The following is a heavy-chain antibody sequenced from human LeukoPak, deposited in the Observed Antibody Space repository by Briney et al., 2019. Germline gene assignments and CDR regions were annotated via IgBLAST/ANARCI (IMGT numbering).Heavy chain of an antibody. V-gene: IGHV4-59*08. Sequence: SETLSLTCTVSGGSISSYYWSWIRQPPGKGLEWIGYIYHSGRTNYSPSLKSRVTISVDTSKNQFSLKLSSVTAADTAVYYCARGGQGPSNSYYDFWSGSAKFDYWGQGTLVTVSS. D-gene: IGHD3-3*01. CDR3: ARGGQGPSNSYYDFWSGSAKFDY. CDR2: IYHSGRT. CDR1: GGSISSYY. J-gene: IGHJ4*02.